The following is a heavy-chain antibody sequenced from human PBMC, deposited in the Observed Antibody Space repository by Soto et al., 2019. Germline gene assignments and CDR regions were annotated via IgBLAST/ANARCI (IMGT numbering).Heavy chain of an antibody. CDR1: GFTFSSYG. Sequence: QVQLVEPGGGVVQPGRSLRLSCAASGFTFSSYGMHWVRQAPGKGLEWVAVIWYDGSNKYYADSVKGRFTISRDNSKNTLYLQMNSLRAEDTAVYYCARDQRPMVRGVYFDYWGQGTLVTVSS. CDR2: IWYDGSNK. J-gene: IGHJ4*02. V-gene: IGHV3-33*01. D-gene: IGHD3-10*01. CDR3: ARDQRPMVRGVYFDY.